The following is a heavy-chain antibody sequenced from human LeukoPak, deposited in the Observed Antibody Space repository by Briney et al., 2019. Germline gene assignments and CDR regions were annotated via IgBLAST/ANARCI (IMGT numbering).Heavy chain of an antibody. J-gene: IGHJ4*02. CDR2: IYSGGST. D-gene: IGHD5-18*01. Sequence: PGGSLRLSCAASGFTVSCNYMSWVRQAPGKGLEWVSVIYSGGSTYYADSVKGRFTISRDNSKNTLYLQMNSLRAEDTAVYYCARERRDTAMVRLFDYWGQGTLVTVSS. CDR1: GFTVSCNY. CDR3: ARERRDTAMVRLFDY. V-gene: IGHV3-53*01.